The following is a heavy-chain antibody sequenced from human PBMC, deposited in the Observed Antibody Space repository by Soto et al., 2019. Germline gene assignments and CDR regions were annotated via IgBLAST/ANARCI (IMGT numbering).Heavy chain of an antibody. CDR3: ARKLELRGSYYYYYDMDV. V-gene: IGHV1-2*02. J-gene: IGHJ6*02. CDR2: INPNSGGT. CDR1: GYTFTDYY. Sequence: GASVKVSCKAPGYTFTDYYMHWVRQAPGQGLEWMGWINPNSGGTNYAQKFQGRVTMTRDTSISTAYMELSRLRSDDTAVYYCARKLELRGSYYYYYDMDVWGQGTTVTVSS. D-gene: IGHD1-7*01.